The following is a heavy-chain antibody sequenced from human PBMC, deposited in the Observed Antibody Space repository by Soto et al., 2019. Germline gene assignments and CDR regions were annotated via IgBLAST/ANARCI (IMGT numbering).Heavy chain of an antibody. V-gene: IGHV3-11*06. Sequence: QVELVESGGGLVKPGGSLRLSCAASGFTFSDHFMTWIRQSPGKGLEWVSYISMKSNTTNYADSVNGRFTISRDNAKNSLFLQMDNVRVEDTAVYYCARGGRNHPSLNIDYWGQGTLVTVSS. CDR3: ARGGRNHPSLNIDY. CDR1: GFTFSDHF. J-gene: IGHJ4*02. D-gene: IGHD2-2*01. CDR2: ISMKSNTT.